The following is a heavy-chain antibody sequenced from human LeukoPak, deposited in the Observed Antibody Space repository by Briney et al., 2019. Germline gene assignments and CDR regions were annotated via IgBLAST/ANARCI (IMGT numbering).Heavy chain of an antibody. J-gene: IGHJ4*02. D-gene: IGHD3-22*01. V-gene: IGHV1-2*06. CDR2: INPNSGGT. CDR1: GYTFTGYY. CDR3: ARGSDDSSGHDFDY. Sequence: ASVKVSCKASGYTFTGYYMHWVRQAPGQGLEWMGRINPNSGGTNYAQKFQGRVTMTRDTSISTAYMELSRLRSDDTAAYYCARGSDDSSGHDFDYWGQGTLVTVSS.